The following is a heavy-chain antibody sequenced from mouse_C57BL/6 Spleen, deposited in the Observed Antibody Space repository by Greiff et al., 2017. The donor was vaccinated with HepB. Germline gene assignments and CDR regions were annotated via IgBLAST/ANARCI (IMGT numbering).Heavy chain of an antibody. J-gene: IGHJ4*01. CDR1: GYTFTDYN. V-gene: IGHV1-22*01. D-gene: IGHD1-1*01. CDR3: ARGLLYAMDY. Sequence: EVKLMESGPELVKPGASVKMSCKASGYTFTDYNMHWVKQSHGKSLEWIGYINPNNGGTSYNQKFKGKATLTVNKSSSTAYMELRSLTSEDSAVYYCARGLLYAMDYWGQGTSVTVSS. CDR2: INPNNGGT.